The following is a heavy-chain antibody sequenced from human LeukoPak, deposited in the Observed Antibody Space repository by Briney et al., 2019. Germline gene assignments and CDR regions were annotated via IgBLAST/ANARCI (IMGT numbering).Heavy chain of an antibody. D-gene: IGHD3-16*01. CDR1: GFTFSTNS. CDR3: ARDTTMITFGGVLNYFDY. V-gene: IGHV3-30-3*01. Sequence: GGSLRLSCAVSGFTFSTNSMYWVRQAPGKGLEWVALISYDETKKNYADSVKGRFTISRDNAKNSLYLQMNSLRAEDTAVYYCARDTTMITFGGVLNYFDYWGQGTLVTVSS. CDR2: ISYDETKK. J-gene: IGHJ4*02.